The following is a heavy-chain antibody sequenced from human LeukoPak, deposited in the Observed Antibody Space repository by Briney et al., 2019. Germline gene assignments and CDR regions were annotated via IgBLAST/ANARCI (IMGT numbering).Heavy chain of an antibody. Sequence: PGGSLTLSCAATVFTFSSYSMNWVRPAPGKGPEWVSPISSSSSYIYYADSVKGRFTISRDNAKNSLYLQMNSLRAEDTAVYYCARGRDCSSTSCYTPSQHWGQGTLVTVSS. CDR3: ARGRDCSSTSCYTPSQH. J-gene: IGHJ1*01. CDR2: ISSSSSYI. D-gene: IGHD2-2*02. V-gene: IGHV3-21*01. CDR1: VFTFSSYS.